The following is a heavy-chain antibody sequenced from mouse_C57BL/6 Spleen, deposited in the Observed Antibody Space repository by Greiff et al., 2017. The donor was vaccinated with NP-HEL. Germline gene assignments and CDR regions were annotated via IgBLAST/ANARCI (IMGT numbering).Heavy chain of an antibody. V-gene: IGHV1-69*01. D-gene: IGHD1-1*01. Sequence: QVHVKQPGAELVMPGASVKLSCKASGYTFTSYWMHWVKQRPGQGLEWIGEIDPSDSYTNYNQKFKGKSTLTVDKSSSTAYMQLSSLTSEDSAVYYCARGAYGSSPGYFDVWGTGTTVTVSS. CDR1: GYTFTSYW. J-gene: IGHJ1*03. CDR2: IDPSDSYT. CDR3: ARGAYGSSPGYFDV.